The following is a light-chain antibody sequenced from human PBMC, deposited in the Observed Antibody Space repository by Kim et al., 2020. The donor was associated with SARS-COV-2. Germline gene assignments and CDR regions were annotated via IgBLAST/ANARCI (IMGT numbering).Light chain of an antibody. CDR1: QSVSSS. V-gene: IGKV3-20*01. Sequence: LSPGERATLACMASQSVSSSLAWYQQKPGQASRLLIHGASSRTTGIPDRFSGSGSGTDFTLTISRLEPEDFAVYYCQQYGNSPSTFGQGTRLEIK. CDR3: QQYGNSPST. CDR2: GAS. J-gene: IGKJ5*01.